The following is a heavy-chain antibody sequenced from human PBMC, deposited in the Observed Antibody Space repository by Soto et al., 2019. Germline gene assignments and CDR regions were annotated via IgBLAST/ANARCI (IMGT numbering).Heavy chain of an antibody. D-gene: IGHD6-6*01. CDR3: ARVGPLGRNSRPYYFDY. CDR1: GGSISSYY. J-gene: IGHJ4*02. CDR2: IYYSVST. Sequence: PSETLSLTCTVSGGSISSYYWSWIRQPPGKGLEWIGYIYYSVSTNYNPSLKSRVTISVDTSKNQFSLKLSSVTAADTAVYYCARVGPLGRNSRPYYFDYWGQGTLVTVSS. V-gene: IGHV4-59*01.